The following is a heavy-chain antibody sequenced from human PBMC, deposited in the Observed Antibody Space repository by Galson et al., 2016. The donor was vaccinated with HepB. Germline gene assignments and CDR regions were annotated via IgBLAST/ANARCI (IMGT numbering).Heavy chain of an antibody. CDR3: ARLRFSSSWYKDY. CDR1: GFTFSSYS. J-gene: IGHJ4*02. CDR2: ISSSSSTI. V-gene: IGHV3-48*04. Sequence: SLRLSCAASGFTFSSYSMGWVRQAPGRGLEWVSYISSSSSTIYYANSVKGRFTISRDNAKNSLFLQLNSLRAEDTAVYYCARLRFSSSWYKDYWGQGTLVTVSS. D-gene: IGHD6-13*01.